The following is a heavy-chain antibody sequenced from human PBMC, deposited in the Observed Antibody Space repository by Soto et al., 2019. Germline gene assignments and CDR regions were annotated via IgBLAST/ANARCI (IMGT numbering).Heavy chain of an antibody. D-gene: IGHD4-4*01. J-gene: IGHJ6*02. CDR3: AKELQRGMAV. Sequence: QVQLVQSGAEVKQPGASVKVSCKASGYTFSVYHMHWVRQAPGQGLEWMGWIHPNSGGTNYAQRFEGRVTMTRDTSINTAYMELSRLTSDDTAVYYCAKELQRGMAVWGQGTTVTVSS. CDR2: IHPNSGGT. CDR1: GYTFSVYH. V-gene: IGHV1-2*02.